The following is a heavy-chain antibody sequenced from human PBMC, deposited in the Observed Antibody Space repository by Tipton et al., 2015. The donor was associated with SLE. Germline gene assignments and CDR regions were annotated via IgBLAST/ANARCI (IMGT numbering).Heavy chain of an antibody. D-gene: IGHD1-1*01. CDR2: IRSKVYGGTT. CDR3: VTRAYYFDY. CDR1: GFTFGDYA. V-gene: IGHV3-49*04. J-gene: IGHJ4*02. Sequence: SLRLSCTASGFTFGDYAMTWVRQAPGKGLEWVGLIRSKVYGGTTEYAASVKGRFTISRDDSKSIAYLQMNSLKTEDTAVYYCVTRAYYFDYWSQGTLVTVSS.